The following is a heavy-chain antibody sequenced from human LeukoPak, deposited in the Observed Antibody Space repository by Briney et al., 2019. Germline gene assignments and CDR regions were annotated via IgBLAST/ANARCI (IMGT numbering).Heavy chain of an antibody. CDR3: ARGSGYTTVRDAFDI. Sequence: SVKVSCKASGGTFSSYAISWVRQAPGQGLEWMGGIIPIFGTANYAQKFQGRVTITAGESTSTAYMELSSLRSEDTAVYYCARGSGYTTVRDAFDIWGQGTMVTVSS. D-gene: IGHD4-17*01. J-gene: IGHJ3*02. CDR1: GGTFSSYA. V-gene: IGHV1-69*13. CDR2: IIPIFGTA.